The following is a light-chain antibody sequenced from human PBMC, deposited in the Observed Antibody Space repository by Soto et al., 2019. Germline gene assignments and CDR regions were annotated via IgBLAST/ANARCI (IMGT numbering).Light chain of an antibody. CDR2: AAS. CDR3: QQRNSYPRT. Sequence: DIQLTQPPSFLSASVGDRVTITCRASQGINIFLARFQQKPGKAPNLLISAASTLQSGVPSRFSGSGSETEFTLTITSLQPEDSATYYCQQRNSYPRTFGQGPRWIS. CDR1: QGINIF. V-gene: IGKV1-9*01. J-gene: IGKJ2*01.